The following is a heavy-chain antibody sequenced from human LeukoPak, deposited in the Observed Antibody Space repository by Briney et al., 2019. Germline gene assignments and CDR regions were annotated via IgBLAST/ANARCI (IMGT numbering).Heavy chain of an antibody. Sequence: SETLPLTCTVSGGSISSYYWSWIRQPPGKGLEWIGYIYYSGSTNYNPSLKSRVTISVDTSKNQFSLKLSSVTAADTAVYYCARDRYGDRYYYYGMDVWGQGTTVTVSS. CDR2: IYYSGST. CDR1: GGSISSYY. V-gene: IGHV4-59*01. CDR3: ARDRYGDRYYYYGMDV. J-gene: IGHJ6*02. D-gene: IGHD4-17*01.